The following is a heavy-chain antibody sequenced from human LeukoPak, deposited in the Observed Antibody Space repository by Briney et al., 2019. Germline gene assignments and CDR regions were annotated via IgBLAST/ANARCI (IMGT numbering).Heavy chain of an antibody. CDR2: IRSKAKGSAT. Sequence: PGGSLKLSCAASGFIFSDSAVHWVRQASGKGLEWVGLIRSKAKGSATAYVGSVKDRFTISRDDSKNTAYMEMDSLRREDTAVYYGTRAGWDGYNIEAWGQGTLVTVSS. J-gene: IGHJ5*02. D-gene: IGHD5-24*01. CDR3: TRAGWDGYNIEA. V-gene: IGHV3-73*01. CDR1: GFIFSDSA.